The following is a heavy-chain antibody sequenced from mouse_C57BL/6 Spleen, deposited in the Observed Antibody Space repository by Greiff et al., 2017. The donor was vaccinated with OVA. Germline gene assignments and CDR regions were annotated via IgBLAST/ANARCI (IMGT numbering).Heavy chain of an antibody. CDR2: IYPGSGST. CDR1: GYTFTSYW. J-gene: IGHJ1*03. Sequence: QVQLQQPGAELVKPGASVKMSCKASGYTFTSYWITWVKQRPGQGLEWIGDIYPGSGSTNYNEKFKSKATLTVDTSSSTAYMQLSSLTSEDSAVYYCAREGGYYGSSYGYFDVWGKGTTLTVSS. CDR3: AREGGYYGSSYGYFDV. V-gene: IGHV1-55*01. D-gene: IGHD1-1*01.